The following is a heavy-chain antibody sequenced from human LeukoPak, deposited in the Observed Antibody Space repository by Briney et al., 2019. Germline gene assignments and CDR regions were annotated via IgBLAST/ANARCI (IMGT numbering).Heavy chain of an antibody. D-gene: IGHD3-22*01. Sequence: ASVKVSCKASGYTFTGYYMHRVRQAPGQGLEWMGIINPSGGSTSYAQKFQGRVTMARDTSTSTVYMELSSLRSEDTAVYYCARDAGYYYDSSGYGPFDYWGQGTLVTVSS. CDR1: GYTFTGYY. CDR3: ARDAGYYYDSSGYGPFDY. J-gene: IGHJ4*02. CDR2: INPSGGST. V-gene: IGHV1-46*01.